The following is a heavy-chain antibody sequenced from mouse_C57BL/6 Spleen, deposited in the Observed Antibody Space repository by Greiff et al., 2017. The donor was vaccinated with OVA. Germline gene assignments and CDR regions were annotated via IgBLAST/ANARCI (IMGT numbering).Heavy chain of an antibody. CDR3: TRTQPYYAMDY. Sequence: QVQLKQSGAELVRPGASVTLSCKASGYTFTDYEMHWVKLTPVHGLEWIGAIDPETGGTAYNQKFKGKAILTADKSSSTAYMELRSLTSEDSAVYYCTRTQPYYAMDYWGQGTSVTVSS. V-gene: IGHV1-15*01. CDR2: IDPETGGT. D-gene: IGHD3-2*02. J-gene: IGHJ4*01. CDR1: GYTFTDYE.